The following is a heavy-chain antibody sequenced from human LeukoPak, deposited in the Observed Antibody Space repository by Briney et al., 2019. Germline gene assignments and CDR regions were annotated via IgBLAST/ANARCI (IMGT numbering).Heavy chain of an antibody. D-gene: IGHD5-18*01. Sequence: SETLSLTCTVSGGSISSYYWSWIRQPPGKGLEWIGYIYYSGSTNYNPSLKSRVTISVDTSKNQFSLKLSSVTAADTAVYYCARGGSYGYVSWFDPWGQGTLVTVSS. CDR2: IYYSGST. CDR1: GGSISSYY. CDR3: ARGGSYGYVSWFDP. J-gene: IGHJ5*02. V-gene: IGHV4-59*08.